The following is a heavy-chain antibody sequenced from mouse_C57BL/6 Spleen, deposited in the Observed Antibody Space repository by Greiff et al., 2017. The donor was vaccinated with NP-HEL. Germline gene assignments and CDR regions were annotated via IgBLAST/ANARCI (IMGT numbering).Heavy chain of an antibody. CDR1: GFTFSDYG. Sequence: DVMLVESGGGLVKPGGSLKLSCAASGFTFSDYGMHWVRQAPEKGLEWVAYISSGSSTIYYADTVKGRFTISRDNAKNTLLLQMTSLRSEDTAMYYCARNPRFAYWGQGTLVTVSA. V-gene: IGHV5-17*01. CDR2: ISSGSSTI. CDR3: ARNPRFAY. J-gene: IGHJ3*01.